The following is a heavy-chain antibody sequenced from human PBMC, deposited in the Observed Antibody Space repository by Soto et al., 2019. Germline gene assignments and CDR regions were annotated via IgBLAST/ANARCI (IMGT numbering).Heavy chain of an antibody. CDR3: ARDRADGADGGAFDI. CDR1: GGSISSYY. J-gene: IGHJ3*02. Sequence: SETLSLTCTVSGGSISSYYWSWIRQPPGKGLEWIGYIYYSGSTNYNPSLKSRVTISVATSKNQFSLKLSSVTAADTDVYYCARDRADGADGGAFDIWGQGTMVTVSS. D-gene: IGHD4-17*01. CDR2: IYYSGST. V-gene: IGHV4-59*01.